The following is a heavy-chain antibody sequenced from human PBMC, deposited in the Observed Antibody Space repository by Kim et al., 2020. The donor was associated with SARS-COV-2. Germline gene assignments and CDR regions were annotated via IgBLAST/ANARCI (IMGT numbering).Heavy chain of an antibody. CDR2: IDWDDDK. J-gene: IGHJ3*02. CDR1: GFSLSTSGMC. D-gene: IGHD4-17*01. Sequence: SGPTLVNPTQTLTLTCTFSGFSLSTSGMCVSWIRQPPGKALEWLARIDWDDDKYYSTSLKTRLTIPKDTSKNQVVLTMTNMDPVDTATYYCSRTPYGYDAFDIWGQGTMVTVSS. CDR3: SRTPYGYDAFDI. V-gene: IGHV2-70*11.